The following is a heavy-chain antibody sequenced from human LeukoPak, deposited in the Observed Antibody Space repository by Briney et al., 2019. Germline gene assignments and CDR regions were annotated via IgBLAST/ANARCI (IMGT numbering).Heavy chain of an antibody. J-gene: IGHJ4*02. CDR1: GGTFSSYA. CDR2: IIPILGIA. V-gene: IGHV1-69*04. D-gene: IGHD3-22*01. Sequence: SVKVSCKASGGTFSSYAISWVRQAPGQGLEWMGRIIPILGIANYAQKFQGRVTITADKSTSTAYMELSSLRSEDTAVYYCARGLYYYDSSGYLSNFDYWGQGTLVTVSS. CDR3: ARGLYYYDSSGYLSNFDY.